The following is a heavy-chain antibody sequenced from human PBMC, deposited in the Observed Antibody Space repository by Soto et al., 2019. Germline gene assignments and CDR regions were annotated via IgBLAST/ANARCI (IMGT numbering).Heavy chain of an antibody. CDR1: GGTFSSYA. CDR2: IIPIFGTA. V-gene: IGHV1-69*13. CDR3: ARDLEFWSGYLNWFDP. Sequence: GASVKVSCKASGGTFSSYAISWVRQAPGQGLEWMGGIIPIFGTANYAQKFQGRVTFTADESTSTAYMELSSLRSEDTAVYYCARDLEFWSGYLNWFDPWGQGTLVTVSS. D-gene: IGHD3-3*01. J-gene: IGHJ5*02.